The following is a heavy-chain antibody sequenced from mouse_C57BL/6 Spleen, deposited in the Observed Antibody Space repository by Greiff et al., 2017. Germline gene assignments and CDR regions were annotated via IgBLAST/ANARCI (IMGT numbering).Heavy chain of an antibody. CDR2: SRNKANDYTT. J-gene: IGHJ4*01. CDR3: ARDADGDYYAMDY. Sequence: VQLQQSGGGLVQSGRSLRLSCATSGFTFSDFYMEWVRQAPGKGLEWIAASRNKANDYTTEYSASVKGRFIVSRDTSQSILYLQMNALRAEDTAIYYCARDADGDYYAMDYWGQGTSVTVSS. CDR1: GFTFSDFY. V-gene: IGHV7-1*01.